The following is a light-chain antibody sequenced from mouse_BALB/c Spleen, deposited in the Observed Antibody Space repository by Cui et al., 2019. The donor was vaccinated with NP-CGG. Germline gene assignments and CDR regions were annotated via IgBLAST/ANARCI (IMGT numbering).Light chain of an antibody. J-gene: IGLJ1*01. Sequence: ALVALESALTTSPGETVTLTCRSSTGAVTTSNYANWVQEKPDHLFTGLIGGTNNRAPGVPARFSGSLIGDKAALTITGAQTEDEAIYFCALWYSNHWVFGGGTKLTVL. CDR3: ALWYSNHWV. V-gene: IGLV1*01. CDR2: GTN. CDR1: TGAVTTSNY.